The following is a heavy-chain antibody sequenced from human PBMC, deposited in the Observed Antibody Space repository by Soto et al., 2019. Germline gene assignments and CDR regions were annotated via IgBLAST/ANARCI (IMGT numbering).Heavy chain of an antibody. CDR3: ASHSGSSPEGRYYYGMDV. Sequence: QVQLVQSGAEVKKPGSSVKVSCKASGGTFSSYAISWVRQAPGQGLEWMGGIIPIFGTADYAQKFQGRVTLTADASTSTAYMGLSSLRSEDTAVYYCASHSGSSPEGRYYYGMDVWGQGTRVTVSS. CDR1: GGTFSSYA. J-gene: IGHJ6*02. CDR2: IIPIFGTA. V-gene: IGHV1-69*12. D-gene: IGHD1-26*01.